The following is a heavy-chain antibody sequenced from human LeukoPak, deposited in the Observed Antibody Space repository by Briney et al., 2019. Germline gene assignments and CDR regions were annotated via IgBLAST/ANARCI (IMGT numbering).Heavy chain of an antibody. V-gene: IGHV5-51*01. CDR3: ARQYSSSWYYFDPFDY. CDR2: IYPGDSDT. Sequence: GESLKISCKGSGYSFTSYWIGWVRQMPGKGVEWMGIIYPGDSDTRYSPSFQGQVTISADKSISTAYLQWSSLKASDTAMYYCARQYSSSWYYFDPFDYWGQGTLVTVSS. CDR1: GYSFTSYW. J-gene: IGHJ4*02. D-gene: IGHD6-13*01.